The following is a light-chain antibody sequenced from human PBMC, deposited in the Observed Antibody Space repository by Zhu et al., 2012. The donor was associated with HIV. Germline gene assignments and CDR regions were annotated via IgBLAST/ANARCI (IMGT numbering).Light chain of an antibody. V-gene: IGKV3-20*01. CDR1: QSVSNNY. CDR3: QQYGRSTT. Sequence: EIVLTQSPGTRSLSPGERATLSCRASQSVSNNYLAWYLQKPGQAPRLLIYGASSRATGIPDRFSGSGSGTDFTLTISRLEPEDFAVYYCQQYGRSTTFGGGTKVEIK. J-gene: IGKJ4*01. CDR2: GAS.